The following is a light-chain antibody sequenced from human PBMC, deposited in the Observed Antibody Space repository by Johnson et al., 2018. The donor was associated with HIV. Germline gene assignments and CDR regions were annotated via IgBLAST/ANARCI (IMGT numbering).Light chain of an antibody. CDR1: SSNIGNNH. J-gene: IGLJ1*01. CDR2: ENN. V-gene: IGLV1-51*02. Sequence: QSVLTQPPSVSAAPGQKVTISCSGSSSNIGNNHVSWYQQHPGTAPKLLIYENNKRPSGIPDRFSGSKSGTSATLGITGLQTGDEADYYCGTWHSALSGGGVFGTGTKVTVL. CDR3: GTWHSALSGGGV.